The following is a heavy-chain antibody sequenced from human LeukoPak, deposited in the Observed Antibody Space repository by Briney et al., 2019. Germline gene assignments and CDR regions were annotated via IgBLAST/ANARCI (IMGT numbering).Heavy chain of an antibody. CDR1: GGSISSYY. CDR2: IYYSGRT. J-gene: IGHJ3*02. D-gene: IGHD6-13*01. V-gene: IGHV4-59*08. Sequence: PSETLSLTCTVSGGSISSYYWSWIRQPPGKELEWIGYIYYSGRTNYNPSLKSRLTISVDTSKRQISLKLTSVTAADTAVYYCAGTLAAAGPGAFDIWGQGTMVTVSS. CDR3: AGTLAAAGPGAFDI.